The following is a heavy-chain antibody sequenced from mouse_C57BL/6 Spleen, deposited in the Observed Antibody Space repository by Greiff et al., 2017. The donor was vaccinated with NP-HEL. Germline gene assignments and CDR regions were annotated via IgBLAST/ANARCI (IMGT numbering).Heavy chain of an antibody. V-gene: IGHV1-50*01. D-gene: IGHD5-5*01. CDR1: GYTFTSYW. CDR2: IDPSDSYT. Sequence: QVQLQQPGAELVKPGASVKLSCKASGYTFTSYWMQWVNQRPGQGLEWIGEIDPSDSYTNYNQKFKGKATLTVDTSSSTAYMQLSSLTSEDSAVYYCARALPYYFDYWGQGTTLTVSS. CDR3: ARALPYYFDY. J-gene: IGHJ2*01.